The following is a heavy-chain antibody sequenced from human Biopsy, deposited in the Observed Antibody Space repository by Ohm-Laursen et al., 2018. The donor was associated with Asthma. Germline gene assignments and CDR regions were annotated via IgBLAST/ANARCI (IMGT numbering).Heavy chain of an antibody. D-gene: IGHD1-26*01. CDR3: AKELFPGWELRRGPDS. Sequence: GSLRLSCSASGFAVSRDYMFWVRQAPGKGLEWVSVIYSGGTSHTADSVRGRFTISRDYSKNTLYLQMHSLRAEDTAVYYCAKELFPGWELRRGPDSWGQGTLVTVSS. CDR2: IYSGGTS. V-gene: IGHV3-53*01. CDR1: GFAVSRDY. J-gene: IGHJ4*02.